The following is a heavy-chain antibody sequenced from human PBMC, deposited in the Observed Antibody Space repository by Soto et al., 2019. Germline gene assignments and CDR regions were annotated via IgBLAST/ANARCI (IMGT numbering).Heavy chain of an antibody. J-gene: IGHJ6*02. CDR1: GGNPSNSA. Sequence: QVHLLLQSGAEVKKPGSSVKVACKASGGNPSNSAISWVRQAPGQGLEWMGGIIPVFGISSHAQNCQGRVTITADESTSTAYMELSSLRSEDTAVYFCAGGRIVVAGSSAYYSMDVWGQGTTVNVSS. V-gene: IGHV1-69*01. CDR2: IIPVFGIS. CDR3: AGGRIVVAGSSAYYSMDV. D-gene: IGHD6-19*01.